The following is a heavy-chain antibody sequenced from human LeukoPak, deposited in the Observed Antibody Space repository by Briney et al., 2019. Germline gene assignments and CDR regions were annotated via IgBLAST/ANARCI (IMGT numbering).Heavy chain of an antibody. CDR3: ARSNYYYDSSGYYPDAFDI. V-gene: IGHV3-48*01. D-gene: IGHD3-22*01. Sequence: GGSLRLSCAASGFTFSSYSMNWVRQAPGKGLEGVSYISSCSSTIYNADSVKGRFTISRDNANNSLYLQINSLRAEDTAVYYCARSNYYYDSSGYYPDAFDIWGQGTMVTVSS. J-gene: IGHJ3*02. CDR1: GFTFSSYS. CDR2: ISSCSSTI.